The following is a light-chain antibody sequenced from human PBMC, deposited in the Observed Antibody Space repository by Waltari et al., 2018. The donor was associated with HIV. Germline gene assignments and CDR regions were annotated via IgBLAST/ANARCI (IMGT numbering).Light chain of an antibody. V-gene: IGLV3-19*01. Sequence: SSELTQDPALSVALVRTVSIPCQVDGLRSYSSSSYQQKPGQAPILVIYGKNNRPSGIPDRFSGSNSGNTASLTITGAQVEDEADYYCNFRDNSRNYVVFGGGTRLTVL. CDR1: GLRSYS. J-gene: IGLJ3*02. CDR2: GKN. CDR3: NFRDNSRNYVV.